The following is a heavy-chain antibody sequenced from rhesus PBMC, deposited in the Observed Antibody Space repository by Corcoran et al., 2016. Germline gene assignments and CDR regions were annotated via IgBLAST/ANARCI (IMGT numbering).Heavy chain of an antibody. CDR2: SNRCGGST. Sequence: EVQLVESGGGLAKPGGSLRLSCAASGFTFSNYWMYWVRQATGKGLEWISASNRCGGSTNYADSVKGRFTITRENAKNTLYLQMNSLGAEDTAVYYCAKGNLDYWGQGVLVTVSS. D-gene: IGHD1-44*01. J-gene: IGHJ4*01. CDR1: GFTFSNYW. V-gene: IGHV3-28*02. CDR3: AKGNLDY.